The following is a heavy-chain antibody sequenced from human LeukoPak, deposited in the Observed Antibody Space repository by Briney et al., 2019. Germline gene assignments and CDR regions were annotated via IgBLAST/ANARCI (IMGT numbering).Heavy chain of an antibody. CDR2: LYYSGST. J-gene: IGHJ4*02. D-gene: IGHD5-18*01. V-gene: IGHV4-39*07. CDR3: ASAVDTALVGVY. Sequence: PSETLSLTCTVSGGSISSRSYYWVWIRQPPGKGLEWIVSLYYSGSTYYNPSLKRRVTILVDTSKNLFSLKLSSMTVADTAVYYGASAVDTALVGVYWGQGTLVTVSS. CDR1: GGSISSRSYY.